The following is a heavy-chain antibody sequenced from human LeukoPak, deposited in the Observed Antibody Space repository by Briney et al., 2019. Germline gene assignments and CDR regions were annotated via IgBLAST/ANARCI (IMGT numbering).Heavy chain of an antibody. CDR3: TRRGDHDY. V-gene: IGHV3-48*03. D-gene: IGHD7-27*01. Sequence: AGGSLRLSCAASGFTFSSYEMNWVRQAPGKGLEWVSHISHSGSTIYYSDSVKGRFTISRDNAENSLYLQMNSLRDEDTAVYYCTRRGDHDYWGQGTLVTVSS. CDR2: ISHSGSTI. CDR1: GFTFSSYE. J-gene: IGHJ4*02.